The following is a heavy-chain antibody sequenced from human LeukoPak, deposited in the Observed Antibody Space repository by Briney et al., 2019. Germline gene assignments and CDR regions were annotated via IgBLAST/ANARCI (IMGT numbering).Heavy chain of an antibody. V-gene: IGHV1-69*04. D-gene: IGHD6-13*01. Sequence: ASVKVSCKASGGTFSSYAISWVRQAPGQGLEWKGRIIPILGIANYAQKFQGRVTITADKSTSTAYMELSRLRSDDTAVYYCAREGIAAAGLDYWGQGTLVTVSS. CDR2: IIPILGIA. CDR3: AREGIAAAGLDY. CDR1: GGTFSSYA. J-gene: IGHJ4*02.